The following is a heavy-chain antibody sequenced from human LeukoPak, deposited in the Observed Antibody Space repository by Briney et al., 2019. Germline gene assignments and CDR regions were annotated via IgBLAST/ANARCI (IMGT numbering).Heavy chain of an antibody. D-gene: IGHD2-15*01. Sequence: SETLSLTCTVSGYSISSGYYWGWIRQPPGKGLEWIGSIYHSGSTYYNPSLKSRVTISVDTSKNQFSLKLSSVTAAATAVYYCARDRSYCSGGSCSYYFDYWGQGTLVTVSS. CDR3: ARDRSYCSGGSCSYYFDY. V-gene: IGHV4-38-2*02. CDR2: IYHSGST. CDR1: GYSISSGYY. J-gene: IGHJ4*02.